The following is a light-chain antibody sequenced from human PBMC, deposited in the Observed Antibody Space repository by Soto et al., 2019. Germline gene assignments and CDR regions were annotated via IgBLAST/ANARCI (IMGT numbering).Light chain of an antibody. V-gene: IGLV1-40*01. Sequence: VLTQPPSVSGAPGQRVTISCTGTSSNIGAGYDVHWYQQLPGKAPTLLIYSNNDRPSGVPDRFSGSKSGTSASLAITGLQADDEADYYCHSYDSSLSAVVFGGGTQLTVL. CDR2: SNN. J-gene: IGLJ3*02. CDR1: SSNIGAGYD. CDR3: HSYDSSLSAVV.